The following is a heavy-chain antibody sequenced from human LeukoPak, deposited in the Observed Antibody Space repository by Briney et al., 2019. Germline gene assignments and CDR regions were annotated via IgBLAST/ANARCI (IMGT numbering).Heavy chain of an antibody. Sequence: SETLSLTCAVYGGSFSGYYWSWIRRPPGKGLEWIGEINHSGSTNYNASLKSRVTISVDTSKNQFSLKLSSVTAADTAVYYCARRGSNGFGYWGQGTLVTVSS. CDR2: INHSGST. V-gene: IGHV4-34*01. J-gene: IGHJ4*02. CDR3: ARRGSNGFGY. CDR1: GGSFSGYY. D-gene: IGHD6-13*01.